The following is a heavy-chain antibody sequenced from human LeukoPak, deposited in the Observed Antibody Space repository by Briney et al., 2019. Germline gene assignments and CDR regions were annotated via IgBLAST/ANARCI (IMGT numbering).Heavy chain of an antibody. J-gene: IGHJ6*03. CDR1: GFTFSTYY. V-gene: IGHV3-7*01. CDR3: ATSTPGYDSSGYVHYYYMDV. CDR2: IKQDGSEK. Sequence: GGSLSLSCAASGFTFSTYYMNWVRQAPGKGLEWVANIKQDGSEKYYVDSVKGRFTISRDNAKNSLYLQMNSLRAEDTAVYYCATSTPGYDSSGYVHYYYMDVWGKGTTVTVSS. D-gene: IGHD3-22*01.